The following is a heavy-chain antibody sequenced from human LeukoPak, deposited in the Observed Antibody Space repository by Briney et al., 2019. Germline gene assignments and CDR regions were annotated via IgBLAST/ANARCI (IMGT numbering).Heavy chain of an antibody. J-gene: IGHJ4*02. CDR3: ASWGPGGHS. CDR1: GFTLSTYW. D-gene: IGHD3-16*01. Sequence: GGSLRLSCEASGFTLSTYWMNWVRQVPGKGLGWVAHINPDGSGKRYVDSVKGRFTIARDNADNSLSLQMNSLRAEDTAVYYCASWGPGGHSWGEGTLVTVSS. CDR2: INPDGSGK. V-gene: IGHV3-7*01.